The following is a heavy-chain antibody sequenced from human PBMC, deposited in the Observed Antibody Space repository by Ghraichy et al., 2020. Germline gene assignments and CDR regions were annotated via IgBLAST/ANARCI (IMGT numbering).Heavy chain of an antibody. CDR3: ARQRYYDSSGYSLQWYFDY. CDR1: GGSISSYY. Sequence: SETLSLTCTVSGGSISSYYWSWIRQPPGKGLEWIGYIYTSGSTNYNPSLKSRVTISVDTSKNQFSLKLSSVTAADTAVYYCARQRYYDSSGYSLQWYFDYWGQGTLVTVSS. CDR2: IYTSGST. D-gene: IGHD3-22*01. V-gene: IGHV4-4*09. J-gene: IGHJ4*02.